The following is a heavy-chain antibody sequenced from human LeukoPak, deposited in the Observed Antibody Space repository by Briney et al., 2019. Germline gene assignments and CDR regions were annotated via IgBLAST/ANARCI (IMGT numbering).Heavy chain of an antibody. Sequence: SETLSLTCTVSGGSISSSSYCWGWIRQPPGKGLEWIGSIYYSGSTYYNPSLKSRVTISVDTSKNQFSLKLSSVTAADTAVYYCASRYFDSSIDYWGQGTLVTVSS. J-gene: IGHJ4*02. V-gene: IGHV4-39*01. D-gene: IGHD3-9*01. CDR1: GGSISSSSYC. CDR2: IYYSGST. CDR3: ASRYFDSSIDY.